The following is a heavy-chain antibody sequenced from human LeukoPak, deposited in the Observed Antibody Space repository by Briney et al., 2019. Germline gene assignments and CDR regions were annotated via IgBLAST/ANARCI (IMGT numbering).Heavy chain of an antibody. V-gene: IGHV1-46*01. J-gene: IGHJ5*02. CDR3: TRDWSCSGGSCYNCFDP. Sequence: GASVKVSCKASGYTFTSYYMHWVRQAPGQGLEWMGIINPSGGNTNYAQKLQGRVTMTTDTSTSTAYMELRSLRSDDAAVYYCTRDWSCSGGSCYNCFDPWGQGTLVTVSS. D-gene: IGHD2-15*01. CDR2: INPSGGNT. CDR1: GYTFTSYY.